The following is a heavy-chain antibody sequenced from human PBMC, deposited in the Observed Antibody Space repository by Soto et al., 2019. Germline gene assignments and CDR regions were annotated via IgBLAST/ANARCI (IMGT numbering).Heavy chain of an antibody. J-gene: IGHJ6*02. V-gene: IGHV1-8*01. D-gene: IGHD3-22*01. Sequence: GASVKVSCKASGYTFTSYDINWVRQATGQGLEWMGWMNPNSGNTGYAQKFQGRVTMTRNTSISTAYMELSSLRSEDTAVYYCARAYYYDSSGYYWGDYYYYYGMDVWGQGTTVTSP. CDR2: MNPNSGNT. CDR1: GYTFTSYD. CDR3: ARAYYYDSSGYYWGDYYYYYGMDV.